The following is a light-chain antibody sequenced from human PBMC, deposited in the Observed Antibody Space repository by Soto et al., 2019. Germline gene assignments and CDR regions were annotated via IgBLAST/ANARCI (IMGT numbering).Light chain of an antibody. CDR2: GTS. CDR3: QWYGSSPRT. CDR1: QGVSSSS. V-gene: IGKV3-20*01. Sequence: EIVLTQSPGTLSLSPGERATVSCRASQGVSSSSLAWFQQKPGQAPRLLIYGTSRRATGIPDRFSGSGSGTDFTLNMSRLEPEDFAVYYCQWYGSSPRTFGQGTKVEI. J-gene: IGKJ1*01.